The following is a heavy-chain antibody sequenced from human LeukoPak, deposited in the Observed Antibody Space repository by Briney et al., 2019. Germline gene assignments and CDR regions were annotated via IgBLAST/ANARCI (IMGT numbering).Heavy chain of an antibody. CDR2: MNPYSGNT. V-gene: IGHV1-8*01. J-gene: IGHJ4*02. D-gene: IGHD2-2*01. Sequence: ASVKVSCKASGYTFTSYDINWVRQATGQGLEWMGWMNPYSGNTGSAQRFQGRVTMTRNTSISTAYMELSSLRSEDTAVYYCARGWGRYCSSTNCPRAFAYWGQGTLVSVSS. CDR3: ARGWGRYCSSTNCPRAFAY. CDR1: GYTFTSYD.